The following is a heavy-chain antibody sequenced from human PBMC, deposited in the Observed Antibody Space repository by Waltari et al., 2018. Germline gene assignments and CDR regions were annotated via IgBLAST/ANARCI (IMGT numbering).Heavy chain of an antibody. CDR3: AIATYYDILTGHPLGQFDY. J-gene: IGHJ4*02. CDR2: IIPILGIA. CDR1: GGTFSSYA. Sequence: QVQLVQSGAEVKKPGSSVKVSCKASGGTFSSYAISWVRQAPGQGIEWMGGIIPILGIANYAQKFQGRVTITADESTSTAYMELSSLRSEDTAVYYCAIATYYDILTGHPLGQFDYWGQGTLVTVSS. V-gene: IGHV1-69*04. D-gene: IGHD3-9*01.